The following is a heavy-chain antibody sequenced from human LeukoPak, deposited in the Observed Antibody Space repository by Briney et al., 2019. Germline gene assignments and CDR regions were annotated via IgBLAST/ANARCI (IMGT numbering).Heavy chain of an antibody. CDR2: IYYSGST. J-gene: IGHJ5*02. D-gene: IGHD3-16*01. CDR3: ARTPQWGSAFFDP. Sequence: SQTLSLTCTVSGGSISSGGYYWSRIRQHPGKGLEWIGYIYYSGSTYYNPSLKSRVTISVDTSKNQFSLKLSSVTAADTAVYYCARTPQWGSAFFDPWGQGTLVTVSS. CDR1: GGSISSGGYY. V-gene: IGHV4-31*03.